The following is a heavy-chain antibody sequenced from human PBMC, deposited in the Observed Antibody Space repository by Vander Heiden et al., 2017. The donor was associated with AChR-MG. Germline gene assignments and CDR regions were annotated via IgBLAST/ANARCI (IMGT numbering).Heavy chain of an antibody. Sequence: QVQLQESGPGLVKPSETLSLTCTVSGGSVSSGSYSWSWIRQPPGKGLEWIGYIYYSGSTNYNPSLKSRVTISVDTSKNQFSLKLSSVTAADTAVYYCARDRIVVVPGATDYYYGMDVWGQGTTVTVSS. CDR3: ARDRIVVVPGATDYYYGMDV. J-gene: IGHJ6*02. V-gene: IGHV4-61*01. CDR2: IYYSGST. CDR1: GGSVSSGSYS. D-gene: IGHD2-2*01.